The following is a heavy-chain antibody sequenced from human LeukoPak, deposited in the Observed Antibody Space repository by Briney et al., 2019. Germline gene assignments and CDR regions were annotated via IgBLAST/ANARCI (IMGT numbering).Heavy chain of an antibody. CDR1: GDSVSSNSAA. Sequence: QTLSLTCAISGDSVSSNSAAWNWIRQSPSRGLEWLGRTYYRSKWYNDYAVSVKSRITINPDTSKNQFSLQLNSVTPEDTAVYHCARDSSSWYLRTFGGAYYYGMDVWGQGTTVTVSS. D-gene: IGHD6-13*01. J-gene: IGHJ6*02. CDR2: TYYRSKWYN. CDR3: ARDSSSWYLRTFGGAYYYGMDV. V-gene: IGHV6-1*01.